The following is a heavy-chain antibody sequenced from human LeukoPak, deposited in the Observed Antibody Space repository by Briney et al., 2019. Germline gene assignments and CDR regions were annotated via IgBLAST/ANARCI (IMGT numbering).Heavy chain of an antibody. D-gene: IGHD3-10*02. CDR3: ARDLGSGTSFDY. Sequence: PGGSPRLSCAASEFTFSSYNMNWVRQTPGKGLEWISYISSSGGAIYYADSVKGRFTISRDNAKNSLYLQMNSLRAEDTAVYYCARDLGSGTSFDYWGQGTLVTVSS. CDR2: ISSSGGAI. J-gene: IGHJ4*02. V-gene: IGHV3-48*04. CDR1: EFTFSSYN.